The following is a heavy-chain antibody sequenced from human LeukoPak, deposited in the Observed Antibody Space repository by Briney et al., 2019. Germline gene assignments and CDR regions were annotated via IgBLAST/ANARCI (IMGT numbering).Heavy chain of an antibody. CDR1: GFIFDDYA. Sequence: GGSLRLSCVASGFIFDDYAMSWVRQAPGKGLEWVSGLGYSGTNAYYADSVKGRFTISRDNSHNTLYLQMTSLRAEDTAIYYCAKVTTGYYYYFDSWGQGTLVTVSS. J-gene: IGHJ4*02. CDR2: LGYSGTNA. CDR3: AKVTTGYYYYFDS. D-gene: IGHD3-9*01. V-gene: IGHV3-23*01.